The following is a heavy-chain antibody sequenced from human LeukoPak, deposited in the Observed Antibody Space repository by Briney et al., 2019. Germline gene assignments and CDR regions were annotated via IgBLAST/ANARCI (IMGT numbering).Heavy chain of an antibody. Sequence: NPGGSLRLSCAASGFTFSIYSMNWVRQAPGKGLEWVSCISSSSSHIYYSDSVKGRFTISRDNAKNSLYLQMNSLTAEDTAVYFCARDLRGLDALDIWGQGTMVTVSS. CDR1: GFTFSIYS. V-gene: IGHV3-21*01. CDR2: ISSSSSHI. CDR3: ARDLRGLDALDI. J-gene: IGHJ3*02.